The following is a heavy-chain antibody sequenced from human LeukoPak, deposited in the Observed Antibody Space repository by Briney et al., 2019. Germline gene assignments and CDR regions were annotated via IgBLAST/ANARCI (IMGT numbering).Heavy chain of an antibody. CDR2: ISYNGGNE. V-gene: IGHV3-30-3*01. CDR1: GFTFSTSA. J-gene: IGHJ4*02. CDR3: ARDLPALRY. Sequence: GGPLRLSCAASGFTFSTSAMPWGGRGPGKGLEWVTMISYNGGNEYYADSVKGRFTISRDNSKNTVYLQMNSLRPEDTAVYYCARDLPALRYWGQGTLVTVSS. D-gene: IGHD3-3*01.